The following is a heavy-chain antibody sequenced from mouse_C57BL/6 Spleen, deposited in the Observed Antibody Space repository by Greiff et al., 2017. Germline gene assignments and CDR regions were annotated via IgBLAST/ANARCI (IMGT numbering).Heavy chain of an antibody. J-gene: IGHJ3*01. Sequence: VQGVESGPGLVAPSQSLSITCTVSGFSLTSYGVSWVRQPPGKGLEWLGVIWGDGSTNYHSALISRLSISKDNSKSQVFLKLNSLQTDDTATYYCAKSRDGYYVAWFAYWGQGTLVTVSA. D-gene: IGHD2-3*01. V-gene: IGHV2-3*01. CDR2: IWGDGST. CDR3: AKSRDGYYVAWFAY. CDR1: GFSLTSYG.